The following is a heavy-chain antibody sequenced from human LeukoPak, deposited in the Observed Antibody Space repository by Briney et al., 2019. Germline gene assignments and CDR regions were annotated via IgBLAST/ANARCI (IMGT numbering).Heavy chain of an antibody. CDR2: ISSSGNT. CDR3: ARQFDSSGYYSFDY. CDR1: GASIRNYY. Sequence: SETLSLTCTVSGASIRNYYWSWIRQSAGKGLVWIGRISSSGNTNYNPSLKSRVTMSVDTSKNQFSLKLSSVTAADTAVYYCARQFDSSGYYSFDYWGQGTLVTVSS. J-gene: IGHJ4*02. D-gene: IGHD3-22*01. V-gene: IGHV4-4*07.